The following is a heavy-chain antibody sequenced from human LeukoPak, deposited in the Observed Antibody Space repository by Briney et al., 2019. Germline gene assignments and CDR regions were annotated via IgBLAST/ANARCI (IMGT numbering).Heavy chain of an antibody. CDR1: GFTFSSYS. V-gene: IGHV3-21*01. Sequence: GGSLRLSCAASGFTFSSYSMNWVRQAPGKGLEWVSSISSSSSYIYYADSVKGRFTISRDNAKNSLYLQMNSLRAEDTAVYYCARDPPVDTQRPIESYWGQGTLVTVSS. J-gene: IGHJ4*02. CDR3: ARDPPVDTQRPIESY. D-gene: IGHD2-15*01. CDR2: ISSSSSYI.